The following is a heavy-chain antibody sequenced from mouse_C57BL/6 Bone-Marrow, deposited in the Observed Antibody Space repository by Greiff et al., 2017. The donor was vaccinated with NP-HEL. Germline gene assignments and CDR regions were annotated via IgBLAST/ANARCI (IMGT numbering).Heavy chain of an antibody. J-gene: IGHJ3*01. CDR2: IDPSDSAT. CDR1: GYTFTSYW. Sequence: QVQLQQPGAELVRPGSSVKLSCKASGYTFTSYWMHWVQQRPIQGLEWIGNIDPSDSATHYTHKFKDKATLTVDKSSSTAYMQLSSLTSEDSAVYYCASTWVAYGGQGTLVTVSA. CDR3: ASTWVAY. V-gene: IGHV1-52*01.